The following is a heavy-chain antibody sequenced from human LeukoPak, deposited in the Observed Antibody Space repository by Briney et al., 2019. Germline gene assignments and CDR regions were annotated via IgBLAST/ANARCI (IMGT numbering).Heavy chain of an antibody. D-gene: IGHD4-11*01. CDR2: ISSSGSTI. V-gene: IGHV3-11*04. CDR3: AREGSNGGYYYYGMDV. CDR1: GFTFSDYY. Sequence: GGSLRLSCAASGFTFSDYYMSWIRQAPGKGLEWVSYISSSGSTIYYADSVKGRFTISRDNAKNSLYLQMNSLRAEDTAVYYCAREGSNGGYYYYGMDVWGQGTTVTVSS. J-gene: IGHJ6*02.